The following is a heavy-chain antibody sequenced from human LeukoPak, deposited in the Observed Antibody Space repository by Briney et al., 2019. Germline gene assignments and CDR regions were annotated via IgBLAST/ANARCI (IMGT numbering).Heavy chain of an antibody. D-gene: IGHD1-14*01. Sequence: ASVKVSCKASGYTFTNCYVHWVRQAPGQGLEWMGIINPSGGSTRYAQKFQGRVTMASDTSTSTVYMELSSLRSEDTAVYYCARDRKLANFFDYWGQGTLVTVSS. CDR3: ARDRKLANFFDY. J-gene: IGHJ4*02. CDR1: GYTFTNCY. V-gene: IGHV1-46*01. CDR2: INPSGGST.